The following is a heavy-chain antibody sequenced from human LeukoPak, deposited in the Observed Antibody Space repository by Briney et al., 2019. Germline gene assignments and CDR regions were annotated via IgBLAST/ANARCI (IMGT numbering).Heavy chain of an antibody. CDR1: GFTFSSYG. CDR3: ARVLAVVPAATAGDY. Sequence: GGSLRLSRAASGFTFSSYGMHWVRQAPGKGLEWVANIKQDGSEKYYVDSVKGRFTISRDNAKNSLYLQMNSLRAEDTAVYYCARVLAVVPAATAGDYWGQGTLVTVSS. D-gene: IGHD2-2*01. V-gene: IGHV3-7*01. J-gene: IGHJ4*02. CDR2: IKQDGSEK.